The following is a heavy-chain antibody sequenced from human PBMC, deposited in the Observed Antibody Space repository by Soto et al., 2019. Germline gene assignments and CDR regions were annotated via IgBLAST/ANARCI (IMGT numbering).Heavy chain of an antibody. D-gene: IGHD1-1*01. CDR1: GFTFSSYS. CDR2: ISSSSSTI. J-gene: IGHJ4*02. V-gene: IGHV3-48*04. CDR3: ARHAYNFLTFDS. Sequence: GGSLRLSCAASGFTFSSYSMNWVRQAPGKGLEWVSYISSSSSTIYYADSVKGRFTISRDNAKNSVYLQMDSLRAEDTAVYYCARHAYNFLTFDSWGQGTLVTVSS.